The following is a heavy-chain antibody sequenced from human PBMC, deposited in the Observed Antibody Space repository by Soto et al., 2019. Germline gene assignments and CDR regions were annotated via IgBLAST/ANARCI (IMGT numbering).Heavy chain of an antibody. CDR1: GGSISSYY. D-gene: IGHD5-12*01. J-gene: IGHJ4*02. CDR2: IYYSGST. V-gene: IGHV4-59*08. Sequence: SSETLSLTCTVSGGSISSYYWSWIRQPPGKGLEWIGYIYYSGSTNYNPSLKSRVTISVDTSKNQFSLKLSSVTAADTAVYYCARRGVATAIDYWGQGTLVTVSS. CDR3: ARRGVATAIDY.